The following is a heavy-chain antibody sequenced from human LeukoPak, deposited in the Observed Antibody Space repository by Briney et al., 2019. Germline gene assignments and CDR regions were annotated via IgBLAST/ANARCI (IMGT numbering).Heavy chain of an antibody. CDR3: ARVSGYDWESFYDY. Sequence: SETLSLTCAVYGGSFSGYYWSWIRQPPGKGLEWIGYIYYSGSTNYNPSLKSRVTISVDTSMNQFSLKLSSVTAADTAMYYCARVSGYDWESFYDYWGQGSLVTVSS. CDR1: GGSFSGYY. CDR2: IYYSGST. V-gene: IGHV4-59*01. D-gene: IGHD5-12*01. J-gene: IGHJ4*02.